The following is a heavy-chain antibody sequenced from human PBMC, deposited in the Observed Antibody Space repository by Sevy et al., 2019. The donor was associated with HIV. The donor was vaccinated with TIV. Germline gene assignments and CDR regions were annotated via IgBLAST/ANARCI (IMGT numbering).Heavy chain of an antibody. CDR3: ANFGRLLIINGDAFDV. CDR2: VDHTGNT. Sequence: SETLSLTCTVSGYSISSGYLWGWIRQPPGKGLKWIGSVDHTGNTYYNPSLKSRVTTSVDTSKNQFSLRLSSVTAADTAVYYCANFGRLLIINGDAFDVWGQGTMVTVSS. D-gene: IGHD3-9*01. V-gene: IGHV4-38-2*02. J-gene: IGHJ3*01. CDR1: GYSISSGYL.